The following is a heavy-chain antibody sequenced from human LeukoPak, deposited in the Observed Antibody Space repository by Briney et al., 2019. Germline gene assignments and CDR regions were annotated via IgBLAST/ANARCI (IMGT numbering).Heavy chain of an antibody. V-gene: IGHV3-11*04. Sequence: GGSLRLSCAASGLTVTDYYMHWIRQAPGKGLEWVSFAGGSASNIYYADSVKGRFTISRDNAKNSLYLQMNSLRAEDTAVYYCAKEWSAFDIWGQGTMVTVSS. CDR3: AKEWSAFDI. CDR2: AGGSASNI. CDR1: GLTVTDYY. J-gene: IGHJ3*02. D-gene: IGHD2-15*01.